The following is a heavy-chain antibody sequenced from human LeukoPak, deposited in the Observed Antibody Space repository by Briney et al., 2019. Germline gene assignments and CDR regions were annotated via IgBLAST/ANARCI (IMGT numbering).Heavy chain of an antibody. CDR2: ISSSGSTI. Sequence: PGGSLRLSCAASGFTFSSYEMNWVRQAPGKGLEWVSYISSSGSTIYYADSVKGRFTISRDNAKNSLYLQMDSLRPEDTAVYYCARDKTPALTVYRLDYWGQGALVTVSS. D-gene: IGHD4-11*01. V-gene: IGHV3-48*03. CDR3: ARDKTPALTVYRLDY. J-gene: IGHJ4*02. CDR1: GFTFSSYE.